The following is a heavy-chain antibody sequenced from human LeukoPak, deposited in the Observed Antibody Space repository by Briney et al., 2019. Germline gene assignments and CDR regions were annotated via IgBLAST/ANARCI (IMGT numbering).Heavy chain of an antibody. CDR2: YSGST. CDR3: ARSPYYDILTGYYPFDY. D-gene: IGHD3-9*01. CDR1: GGSISSYY. J-gene: IGHJ4*02. Sequence: SETLSLTCTVSGGSISSYYWSWIRQPPGKGLEWIGYYSGSTNYNPSLKSRVTISVDTSKNQSSLKLSSVTAADTAVYYCARSPYYDILTGYYPFDYWGQGTLVTVSS. V-gene: IGHV4-59*01.